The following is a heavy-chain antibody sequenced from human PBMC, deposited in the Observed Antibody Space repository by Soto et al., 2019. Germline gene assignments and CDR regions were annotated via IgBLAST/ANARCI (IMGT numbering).Heavy chain of an antibody. D-gene: IGHD1-26*01. V-gene: IGHV5-51*01. Sequence: PGESLKISCKGSGYSFTTYWIGCVRQMPGKGLEWMGISYPGGSDTRYSPSFQGQVTISADKSSRTAYLQWSSLKASDTAMYYCARYPYSGSYLGIDYWGQGTLVTVSS. CDR3: ARYPYSGSYLGIDY. CDR2: SYPGGSDT. J-gene: IGHJ4*02. CDR1: GYSFTTYW.